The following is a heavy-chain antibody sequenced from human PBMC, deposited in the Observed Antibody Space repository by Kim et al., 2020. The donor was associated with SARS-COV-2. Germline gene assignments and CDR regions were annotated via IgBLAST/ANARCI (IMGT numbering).Heavy chain of an antibody. Sequence: SETLSLTCAVYGGSFSGYYWSWIRQPPGKGLEWIGEINHSGSTNYNPSLKSRVTISVDTSKNQFSLKLSSVTAADTAVYYCARVAYSYGHKIDYWGQGTLVTVSS. CDR2: INHSGST. J-gene: IGHJ4*02. CDR1: GGSFSGYY. CDR3: ARVAYSYGHKIDY. V-gene: IGHV4-34*01. D-gene: IGHD5-18*01.